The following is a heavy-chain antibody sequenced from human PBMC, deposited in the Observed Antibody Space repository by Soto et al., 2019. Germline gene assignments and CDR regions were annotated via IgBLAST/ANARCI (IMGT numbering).Heavy chain of an antibody. CDR1: GGTFSSYA. J-gene: IGHJ6*02. D-gene: IGHD4-17*01. CDR3: ASAKATTVPVGGDDYGMDV. CDR2: IIPICGTA. Sequence: QVQLVQAGAEVKKPGSSVKVSCKASGGTFSSYAISWVRQAPGQGLEWMGGIIPICGTANYAQKCQGRVTITADESTSTAYMELSSLISEDTAVYYCASAKATTVPVGGDDYGMDVWGQGTTVTVSS. V-gene: IGHV1-69*12.